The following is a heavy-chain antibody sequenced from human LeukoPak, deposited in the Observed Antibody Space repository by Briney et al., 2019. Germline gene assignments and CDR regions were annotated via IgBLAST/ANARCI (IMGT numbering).Heavy chain of an antibody. CDR1: GFTFSNYW. Sequence: GGSLRLSCAASGFTFSNYWMTWVRQAPGKGLGWVANIKPDGSEKYYVDSVKGRFTISRDNAKNSLYLQMNSLRAEDTAVYYCAREGYSYLVYYFDYWGQGTLVTVSS. J-gene: IGHJ4*02. D-gene: IGHD5-18*01. V-gene: IGHV3-7*01. CDR2: IKPDGSEK. CDR3: AREGYSYLVYYFDY.